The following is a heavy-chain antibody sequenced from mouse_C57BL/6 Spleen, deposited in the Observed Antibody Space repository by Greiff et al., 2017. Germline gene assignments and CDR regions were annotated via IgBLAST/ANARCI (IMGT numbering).Heavy chain of an antibody. Sequence: QVQLQQPGAELVKPGASVKLSCKASGYTFTSYWMHWVKQRPGQGLEWIGMIHPNSGSTNYNEKFKSKATLTVDKSSSTAYMQLSSLTSEDSAVYYCARGDYCSSETWFAYWGQGTLVTVSA. CDR3: ARGDYCSSETWFAY. J-gene: IGHJ3*01. V-gene: IGHV1-64*01. CDR1: GYTFTSYW. D-gene: IGHD1-1*01. CDR2: IHPNSGST.